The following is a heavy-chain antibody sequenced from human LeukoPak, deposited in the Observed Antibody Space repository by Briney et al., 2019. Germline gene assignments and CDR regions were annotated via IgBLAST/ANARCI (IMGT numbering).Heavy chain of an antibody. CDR2: INSDGSEG. V-gene: IGHV3-7*03. CDR3: AKDLYYYGSGNYIDY. Sequence: GGSLRLSCAVSGFTFSGFWMSWSRQAPGKGLEWVASINSDGSEGYYADVVKGRFTISRDNSKNTLYLQMNSLRAEDTAIYYCAKDLYYYGSGNYIDYWGQGTLVTVSS. J-gene: IGHJ4*02. CDR1: GFTFSGFW. D-gene: IGHD3-10*01.